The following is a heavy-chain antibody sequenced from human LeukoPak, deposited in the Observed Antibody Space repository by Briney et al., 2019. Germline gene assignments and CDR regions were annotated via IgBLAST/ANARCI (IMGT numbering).Heavy chain of an antibody. J-gene: IGHJ4*02. CDR2: INTDGSST. D-gene: IGHD6-19*01. CDR1: GFTFSSYG. CDR3: ATRIAVAAALSY. Sequence: GGSLRLSCAASGFTFSSYGMHWVRQAPGKGLVWVSRINTDGSSTSYADSVKGRFTISRDNAKNTLYLQMNSLRAEDTAVYYCATRIAVAAALSYWGQGTLVTVSS. V-gene: IGHV3-74*01.